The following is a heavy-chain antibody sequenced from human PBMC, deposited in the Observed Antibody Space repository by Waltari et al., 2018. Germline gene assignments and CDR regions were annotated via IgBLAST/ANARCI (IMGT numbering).Heavy chain of an antibody. J-gene: IGHJ4*02. V-gene: IGHV3-23*01. CDR3: SRSEWELLREGFDY. Sequence: EVQLLESGGGLVQPGGSLRLSCAASGFTVSSYAMSWVRQAPGKGLEWVSAISGSGGSTYYADSVKGRFTISRDNSKNTLYLQMNSLRAEDTAVYYCSRSEWELLREGFDYWGQGTLVTVSS. CDR2: ISGSGGST. D-gene: IGHD1-26*01. CDR1: GFTVSSYA.